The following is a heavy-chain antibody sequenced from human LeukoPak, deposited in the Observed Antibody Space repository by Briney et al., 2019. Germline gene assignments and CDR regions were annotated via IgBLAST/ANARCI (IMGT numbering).Heavy chain of an antibody. CDR1: GFTFSSYA. D-gene: IGHD7-27*01. Sequence: GGSLRLSCAASGFTFSSYAMSWVRQAPGKGLEWVSTISGSGGSTYYADSVKGRYTISRDNSKDTLYLQMNSLRAEDTAVYYCAKYTGRRAFDMWGQGTMVTVSS. V-gene: IGHV3-23*01. CDR3: AKYTGRRAFDM. CDR2: ISGSGGST. J-gene: IGHJ3*02.